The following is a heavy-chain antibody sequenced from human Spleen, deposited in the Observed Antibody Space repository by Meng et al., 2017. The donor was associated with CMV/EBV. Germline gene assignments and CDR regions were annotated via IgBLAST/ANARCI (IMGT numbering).Heavy chain of an antibody. D-gene: IGHD1-26*01. Sequence: ASVKVSCKASGYTFTSYKVQWVRQAPGKGLEWMGMINPSDGRTTYPQKFQGRVTMTRDTSTNTAYMELSSLRSEDTAIYYCAREGFDKSGTPYYFDYWGQGTLVTVSS. J-gene: IGHJ4*02. CDR1: GYTFTSYK. V-gene: IGHV1-46*01. CDR3: AREGFDKSGTPYYFDY. CDR2: INPSDGRT.